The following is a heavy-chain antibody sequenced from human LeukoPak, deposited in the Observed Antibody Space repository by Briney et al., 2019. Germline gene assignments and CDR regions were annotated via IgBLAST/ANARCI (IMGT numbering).Heavy chain of an antibody. CDR1: GYTFTSYA. J-gene: IGHJ4*02. V-gene: IGHV1-3*01. CDR3: ASTPYDILTGYNEYYFDY. CDR2: INAGNGNT. Sequence: ASVKVSCKASGYTFTSYAMHWVRQAPGQRLEWMGWINAGNGNTKYSQKFQGRVTITRDTSASTAYMELSSLRSEDTAVYYCASTPYDILTGYNEYYFDYWGQGTLVTVSS. D-gene: IGHD3-9*01.